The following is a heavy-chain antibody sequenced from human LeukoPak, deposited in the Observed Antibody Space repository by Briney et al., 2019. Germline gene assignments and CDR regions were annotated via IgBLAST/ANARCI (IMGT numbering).Heavy chain of an antibody. V-gene: IGHV3-48*03. J-gene: IGHJ4*02. D-gene: IGHD5-12*01. CDR3: ARDRGYSGYDQEYYFDY. CDR1: GFTFSSYE. CDR2: ISSGGTGK. Sequence: GGSLRLSCAASGFTFSSYEMNWVRQAPGKGLEWVSYISSGGTGKYYADSVKGRFTISRDNAKNSLYLQMNSLRAEDTAVYYCARDRGYSGYDQEYYFDYWGQGTLVTVSS.